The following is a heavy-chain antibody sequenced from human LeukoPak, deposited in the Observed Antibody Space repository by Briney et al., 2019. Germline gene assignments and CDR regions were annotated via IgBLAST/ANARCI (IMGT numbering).Heavy chain of an antibody. CDR3: TAAQFFNSSGSLAY. CDR2: FTSKTDGGTT. V-gene: IGHV3-15*01. CDR1: GFTFNKAR. Sequence: NPGGSLRLSCAASGFTFNKARMNWVRQGPGQGLEWVGRFTSKTDGGTTDYAAPVRGRFTISRDDSKDTLYLQMNSLKTEDTAVYYCTAAQFFNSSGSLAYWGQGTLVIVSS. D-gene: IGHD3-22*01. J-gene: IGHJ4*02.